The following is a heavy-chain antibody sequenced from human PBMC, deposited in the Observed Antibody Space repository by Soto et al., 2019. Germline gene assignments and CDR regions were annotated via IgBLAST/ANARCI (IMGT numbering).Heavy chain of an antibody. CDR2: IDPSDSQT. Sequence: GESLKISCNGSGYSFAVYWITWVRQKPGKGLEWMGRIDPSDSQTYYSPSFRGHVTISVTKSITTVFLQWSSLRASDTAMYYCARQIYDSDTGPNFQYYFDSWGQGTPVTVSS. V-gene: IGHV5-10-1*01. CDR1: GYSFAVYW. CDR3: ARQIYDSDTGPNFQYYFDS. J-gene: IGHJ4*02. D-gene: IGHD3-22*01.